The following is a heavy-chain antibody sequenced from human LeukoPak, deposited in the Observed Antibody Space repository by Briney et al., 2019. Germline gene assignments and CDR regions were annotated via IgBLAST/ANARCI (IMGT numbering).Heavy chain of an antibody. J-gene: IGHJ6*02. D-gene: IGHD2-2*01. CDR2: ISAYNGKT. Sequence: ASVKVSCKASGYTFTSYGISCVRQAPGQGLEWMEWISAYNGKTNYAQKLQGRVTMTTDTSTSTAYMELRSLRSDDTAVYYCARVSCSSTSCYRGSPYYYYGMDVWGQGTTVTVSS. CDR1: GYTFTSYG. V-gene: IGHV1-18*01. CDR3: ARVSCSSTSCYRGSPYYYYGMDV.